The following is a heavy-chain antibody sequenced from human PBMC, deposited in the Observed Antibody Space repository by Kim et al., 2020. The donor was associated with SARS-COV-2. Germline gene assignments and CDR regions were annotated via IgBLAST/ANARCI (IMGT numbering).Heavy chain of an antibody. V-gene: IGHV3-53*01. J-gene: IGHJ4*02. Sequence: GGSLRLSCVASGFDIADNYMSWVRQAPGKGPEWVAVVYDDGKSDYADSVKGRFTISRDDSKNMIFLQMDSLRTDDTAVYYCTRMDFGDDNWGQGTRVSDS. CDR1: GFDIADNY. CDR2: VYDDGKS. D-gene: IGHD4-17*01. CDR3: TRMDFGDDN.